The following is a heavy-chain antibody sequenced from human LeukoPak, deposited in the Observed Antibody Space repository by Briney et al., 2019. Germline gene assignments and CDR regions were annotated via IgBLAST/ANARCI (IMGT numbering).Heavy chain of an antibody. CDR1: GFTFSNYG. Sequence: GGSLRLSCRASGFTFSNYGIHWVRQAPGKGLEWVAFIRYGGSGSNEYYADSVKGRFTISRDNSKNSLYLQMNSLRAEDTAVYYCARSGGSSWYEYYFDYWGQGTLVTVSS. CDR2: IRYGGSGSNE. CDR3: ARSGGSSWYEYYFDY. J-gene: IGHJ4*02. V-gene: IGHV3-30*02. D-gene: IGHD6-13*01.